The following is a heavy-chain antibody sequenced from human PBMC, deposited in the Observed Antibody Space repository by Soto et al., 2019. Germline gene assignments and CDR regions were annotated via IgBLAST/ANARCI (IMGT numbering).Heavy chain of an antibody. Sequence: GGSLRLSCAASGFTFSSCAMSWVRQAPGKGLEWVSAISGSGGSTYYADSVKGRFTISRDNSKNTLYLQMNSLRAEDTAVYYCAKDGLRYFDWLLPSEDAFDIWGQGAMVTVSS. D-gene: IGHD3-9*01. CDR3: AKDGLRYFDWLLPSEDAFDI. V-gene: IGHV3-23*01. CDR2: ISGSGGST. J-gene: IGHJ3*02. CDR1: GFTFSSCA.